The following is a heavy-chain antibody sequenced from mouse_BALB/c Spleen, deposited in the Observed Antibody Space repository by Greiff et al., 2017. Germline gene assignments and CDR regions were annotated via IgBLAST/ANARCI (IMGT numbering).Heavy chain of an antibody. Sequence: EVQLVESGGGLVQPGGSRKLSCAASGFTFSSFGMHWVRQAPEKGLEWVAYISSGSSTIYYAATVKGRFTISRDNPKNTLFLQMTSLRSEDTAMYYCARGYDYDYWGQGTTLTVSS. CDR2: ISSGSSTI. CDR1: GFTFSSFG. CDR3: ARGYDYDY. D-gene: IGHD2-4*01. J-gene: IGHJ2*01. V-gene: IGHV5-17*02.